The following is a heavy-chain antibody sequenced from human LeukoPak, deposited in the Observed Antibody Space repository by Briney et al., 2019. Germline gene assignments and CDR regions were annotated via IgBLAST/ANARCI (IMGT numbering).Heavy chain of an antibody. CDR3: ARYHYYGSGSQGLDFDY. Sequence: ASVKVSCKASGYTFTGYYIHWVRQAPGQGLEWMGWINPNSGGTNYAQKLQGRVTMTTDTSTSTAYMELRSLRSDDTAVYYCARYHYYGSGSQGLDFDYWGQGTLVTVSS. V-gene: IGHV1-2*02. D-gene: IGHD3-10*01. CDR1: GYTFTGYY. CDR2: INPNSGGT. J-gene: IGHJ4*02.